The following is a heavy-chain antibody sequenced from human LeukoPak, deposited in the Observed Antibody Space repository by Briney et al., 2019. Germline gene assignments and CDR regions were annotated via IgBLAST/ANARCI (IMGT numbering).Heavy chain of an antibody. CDR2: ISSSGSTI. V-gene: IGHV3-11*04. J-gene: IGHJ6*03. CDR1: GFTFSDYY. Sequence: PGGSLRLSCAASGFTFSDYYMSWIRQAPGKGLEWGSYISSSGSTIYYADSVKGRFTISRDNAKNSLYLQMNSLRAEDTAVYYCARDRFSLCSGGSCYSAYYYYMDVWGKGTTVTVSS. CDR3: ARDRFSLCSGGSCYSAYYYYMDV. D-gene: IGHD2-15*01.